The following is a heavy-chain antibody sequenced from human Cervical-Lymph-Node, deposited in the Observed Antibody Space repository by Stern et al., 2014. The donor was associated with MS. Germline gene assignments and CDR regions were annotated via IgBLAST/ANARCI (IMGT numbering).Heavy chain of an antibody. Sequence: VQLLESGGGVVQPGRSLRLSCAASGFTFSSHGMHWVRQAPGKGLEWVAVIWDDGSNRNYADSVKGRFTISRDNSKNTVDLQMNSLRAEDTAVYYCAAGGLEYYYDTSGYYFQHWGQGTLVTVSS. V-gene: IGHV3-33*01. D-gene: IGHD3-22*01. CDR1: GFTFSSHG. CDR3: AAGGLEYYYDTSGYYFQH. CDR2: IWDDGSNR. J-gene: IGHJ1*01.